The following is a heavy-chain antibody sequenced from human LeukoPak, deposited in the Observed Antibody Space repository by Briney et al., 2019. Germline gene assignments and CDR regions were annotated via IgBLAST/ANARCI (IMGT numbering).Heavy chain of an antibody. D-gene: IGHD3-16*02. CDR2: VYHSGST. CDR3: ARGGIDDYVWGSYRYTYPFDY. Sequence: SETLSLTCTVSGASISSDYWNWIRQPPGKGLEWIGHVYHSGSTNYNPSLKSRVTISVDTSKNQSSLKLSSVTAADTAVYYCARGGIDDYVWGSYRYTYPFDYWGQGTLVTVSS. V-gene: IGHV4-59*08. J-gene: IGHJ4*02. CDR1: GASISSDY.